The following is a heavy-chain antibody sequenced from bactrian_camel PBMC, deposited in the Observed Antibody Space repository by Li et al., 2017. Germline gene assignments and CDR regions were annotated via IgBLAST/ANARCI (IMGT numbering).Heavy chain of an antibody. V-gene: IGHV3S1*01. CDR1: GFTFSNYY. J-gene: IGHJ4*01. CDR2: IYTGDGRT. D-gene: IGHD1*01. CDR3: AKALGAGDYYTGEYGY. Sequence: HVQLVESGGGSVQAGGSLIVSCRASGFTFSNYYMAWVRQAPGKGLEWVSTIYTGDGRTKSADSVKGRFTMSRDNDKNIVYLLMNSLRSEDTALYYCAKALGAGDYYTGEYGYWGRGTQVTVS.